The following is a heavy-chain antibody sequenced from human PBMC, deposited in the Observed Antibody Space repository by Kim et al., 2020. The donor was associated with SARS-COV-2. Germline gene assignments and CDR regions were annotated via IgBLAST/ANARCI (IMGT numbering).Heavy chain of an antibody. V-gene: IGHV3-48*04. CDR2: ISSTRAN. CDR1: GFSFSIYS. Sequence: GGSLRLSCAASGFSFSIYSLNWVRQAPGKGLEWIAYISSTRANRYADSAKGRFTISRSDAKNSLFLEMNSRRAADAAVYYCGRRRGGAVDYWGRGTLVTV. J-gene: IGHJ4*02. CDR3: GRRRGGAVDY. D-gene: IGHD1-26*01.